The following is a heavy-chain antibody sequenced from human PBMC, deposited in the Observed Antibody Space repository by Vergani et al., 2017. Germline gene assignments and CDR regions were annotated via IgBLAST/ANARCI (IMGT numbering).Heavy chain of an antibody. D-gene: IGHD5-12*01. CDR3: AKSGRMVATDFDY. J-gene: IGHJ4*02. CDR2: IRYDGSNK. Sequence: QVQLVESGGGVVQPGGSLRLSCAASGFTFSSYGMHWVRQAPGKGLEWVAFIRYDGSNKYYADSVKGRFTISRDNSKNTLYLQMNSLRAEDTAAYYCAKSGRMVATDFDYWGQGTLVTVSS. CDR1: GFTFSSYG. V-gene: IGHV3-30*02.